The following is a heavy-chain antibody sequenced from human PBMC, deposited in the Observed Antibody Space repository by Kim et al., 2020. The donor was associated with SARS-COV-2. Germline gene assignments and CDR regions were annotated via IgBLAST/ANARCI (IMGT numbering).Heavy chain of an antibody. V-gene: IGHV4-59*01. D-gene: IGHD6-19*01. Sequence: SETLSLTCTVSGGSISSYYWSWIRQPPGKGLEWIGYIYYSGSTNYNPSLKSRVTISVDTSKNQFSLKLSSVTAADTAVYYCARVPPARGWYPDYWGQGTLVTVSS. J-gene: IGHJ4*02. CDR2: IYYSGST. CDR3: ARVPPARGWYPDY. CDR1: GGSISSYY.